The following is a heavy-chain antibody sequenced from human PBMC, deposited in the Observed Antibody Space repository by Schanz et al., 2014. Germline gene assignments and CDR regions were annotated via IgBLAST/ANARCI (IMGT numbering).Heavy chain of an antibody. D-gene: IGHD6-13*01. Sequence: QVHLVQSGAEVKKPGASVKVSCKASGYTFTSYDINWVRQATGQGLEWMGWMNPNSANTGYAQKLQGRVTMTTDTSTSTAYMELRRMRDEDTEVYYCARATRVSSSWYNYYGMDVWGQGTTVTVSS. J-gene: IGHJ6*02. CDR2: MNPNSANT. CDR3: ARATRVSSSWYNYYGMDV. V-gene: IGHV1-8*01. CDR1: GYTFTSYD.